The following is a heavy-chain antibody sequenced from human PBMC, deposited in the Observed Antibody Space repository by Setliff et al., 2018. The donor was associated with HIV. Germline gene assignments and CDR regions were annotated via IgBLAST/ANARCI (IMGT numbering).Heavy chain of an antibody. CDR3: LRGSGYYYFDN. V-gene: IGHV3-20*04. J-gene: IGHJ4*02. CDR2: INWNGYKT. CDR1: GFAFDNYG. Sequence: GGSLRLSCDASGFAFDNYGMSWVRQAPGKGLEWVSGINWNGYKTGYVDSVKGRFTISRDNAKNSLYLQMNSLSADDTAVYYCLRGSGYYYFDNWGQGALVTVSS. D-gene: IGHD3-22*01.